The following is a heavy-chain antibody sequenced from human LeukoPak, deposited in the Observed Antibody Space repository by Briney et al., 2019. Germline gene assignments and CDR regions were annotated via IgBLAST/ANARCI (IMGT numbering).Heavy chain of an antibody. V-gene: IGHV3-64*04. CDR3: ARDLDDSSLDY. CDR1: GFTFKKYA. D-gene: IGHD3/OR15-3a*01. Sequence: GGSLRLSCSASGFTFKKYAMHWVRQAPGKGLEYVSAINSNGGRTYYADSVKGRFTISRDNAKNSLYLQMNSLRAEDTAVYYCARDLDDSSLDYWGQGTLVTVSS. J-gene: IGHJ4*02. CDR2: INSNGGRT.